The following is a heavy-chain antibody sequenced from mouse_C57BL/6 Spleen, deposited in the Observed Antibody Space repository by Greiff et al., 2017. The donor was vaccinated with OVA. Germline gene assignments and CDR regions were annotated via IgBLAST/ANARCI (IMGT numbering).Heavy chain of an antibody. CDR1: GYTFTSYW. D-gene: IGHD4-1*02. Sequence: VQLQQPGAELVKPGASVKLSCKASGYTFTSYWMHWVKQRPGRGLEWIGRIDPNSGGTKYNEKFKSKATLTVDKPSSTAYMQLSSLTSEDSAVYYCARSLNWDVGNFDYWGQGTTLTVSS. V-gene: IGHV1-72*01. CDR2: IDPNSGGT. J-gene: IGHJ2*01. CDR3: ARSLNWDVGNFDY.